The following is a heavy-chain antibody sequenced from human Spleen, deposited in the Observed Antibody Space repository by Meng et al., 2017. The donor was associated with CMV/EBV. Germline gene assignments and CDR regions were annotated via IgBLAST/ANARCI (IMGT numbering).Heavy chain of an antibody. CDR1: GYTFTGYY. D-gene: IGHD2-8*01. V-gene: IGHV1-2*02. CDR3: ARVLLAGMRADYYYGMDV. CDR2: INPNRGGT. J-gene: IGHJ6*02. Sequence: ASVKVSCKASGYTFTGYYIHWVRQAPGQGPEWMGWINPNRGGTKYSQKFQGRVTMTRDTSINTAYMELSRLGSDDTAVYYCARVLLAGMRADYYYGMDVWGQGTTVTVSS.